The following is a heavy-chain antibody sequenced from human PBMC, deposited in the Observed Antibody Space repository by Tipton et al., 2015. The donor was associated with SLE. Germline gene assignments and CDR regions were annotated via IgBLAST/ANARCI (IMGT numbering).Heavy chain of an antibody. Sequence: SLRLSCAASGFTFSRYWMTWVRQAPGKGLEWVANIKQDGSQKFYVDSVKGRFTISRDNAKNSLSLQMNSLRAEDTAVYYCARGVAGYFFSCYMDVWGKGTTVTVSS. J-gene: IGHJ6*03. CDR1: GFTFSRYW. CDR3: ARGVAGYFFSCYMDV. CDR2: IKQDGSQK. V-gene: IGHV3-7*01. D-gene: IGHD2/OR15-2a*01.